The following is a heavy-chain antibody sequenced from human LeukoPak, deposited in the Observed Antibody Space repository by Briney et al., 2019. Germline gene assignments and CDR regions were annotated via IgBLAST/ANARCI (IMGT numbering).Heavy chain of an antibody. CDR2: IYHSGST. CDR1: GGSISSGGYS. Sequence: SQTLSLTCAVSGGSISSGGYSWSWIRQPPGKGLEWIGYIYHSGSTYYNPSLKSRVTISVDRSKNQFSLKLSSVTAADTAVYYCASSYYYDSSGYYYQLDYWGQGTLVTISS. CDR3: ASSYYYDSSGYYYQLDY. D-gene: IGHD3-22*01. J-gene: IGHJ4*02. V-gene: IGHV4-30-2*01.